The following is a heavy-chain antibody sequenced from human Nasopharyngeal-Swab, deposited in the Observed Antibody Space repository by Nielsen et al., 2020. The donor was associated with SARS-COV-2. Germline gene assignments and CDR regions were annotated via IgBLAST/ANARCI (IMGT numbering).Heavy chain of an antibody. J-gene: IGHJ4*02. Sequence: SETLSLTCTVSGGSISSGSYYWSWIRRPAGKGLEWIGRIYTSGSTNYNPSLKSRVTISVDTSKNQFSLKLSSVTAADTAVYYCARSSGADYGDYGGWVYYFDYWGQGTLVTVSS. CDR1: GGSISSGSYY. CDR2: IYTSGST. CDR3: ARSSGADYGDYGGWVYYFDY. D-gene: IGHD4-17*01. V-gene: IGHV4-61*02.